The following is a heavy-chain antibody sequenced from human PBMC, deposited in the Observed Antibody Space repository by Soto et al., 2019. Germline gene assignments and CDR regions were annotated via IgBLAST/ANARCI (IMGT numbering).Heavy chain of an antibody. J-gene: IGHJ4*02. D-gene: IGHD3-22*01. CDR2: ISHRGAT. Sequence: SETLSLTCSVSGYSIDRGYYWGWIRQAPERGLEWIGSISHRGATSYTPSLKSRAIISLDTSNNQFTLRLTSVTVADTATHYCVRYEYDSLGNDAEHWGQGTLVTVSS. V-gene: IGHV4-38-2*02. CDR1: GYSIDRGYY. CDR3: VRYEYDSLGNDAEH.